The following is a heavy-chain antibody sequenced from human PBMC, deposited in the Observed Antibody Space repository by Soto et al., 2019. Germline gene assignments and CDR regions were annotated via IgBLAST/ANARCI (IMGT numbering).Heavy chain of an antibody. Sequence: PGGSLRLSCAASGFTFDDYAMHWVRQAPGKGLEWVSGISWNSGSIGYADSVKGRFTISRDNAKNSLYLQMNSLRAEDTALYYCAKDMIAVAGKGRFDYWGQGTLVTVSS. CDR1: GFTFDDYA. D-gene: IGHD6-19*01. V-gene: IGHV3-9*01. J-gene: IGHJ4*02. CDR2: ISWNSGSI. CDR3: AKDMIAVAGKGRFDY.